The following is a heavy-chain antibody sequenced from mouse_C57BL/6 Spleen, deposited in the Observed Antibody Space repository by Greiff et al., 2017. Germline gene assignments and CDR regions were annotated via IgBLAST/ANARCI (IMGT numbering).Heavy chain of an antibody. V-gene: IGHV1-82*01. J-gene: IGHJ2*01. CDR1: GYAFSSSW. D-gene: IGHD1-1*01. CDR2: IYPGDGDT. Sequence: QVQLQQSGPELVKPGASVKISCKASGYAFSSSWMNWVKQRPGKGLEWIGRIYPGDGDTNYNGKFKGKATLTADKSSSTAYMQLSSLTSEDSAVYFCGRSEDYGSVDYWGQGTTLTVAS. CDR3: GRSEDYGSVDY.